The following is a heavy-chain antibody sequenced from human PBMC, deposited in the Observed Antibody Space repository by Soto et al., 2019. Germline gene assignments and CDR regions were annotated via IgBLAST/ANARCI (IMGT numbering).Heavy chain of an antibody. CDR2: IYTSGNT. Sequence: SETLSLTCTVSGGSIIGYLWSWVRQPAGKGLEWIGRIYTSGNTDYNPSLKSRVTMSSDKSENLLSLKVTSVTAADTAVYFCAREDQLGHFDYWGQGALVTVSS. V-gene: IGHV4-4*07. CDR3: AREDQLGHFDY. D-gene: IGHD1-1*01. CDR1: GGSIIGYL. J-gene: IGHJ4*02.